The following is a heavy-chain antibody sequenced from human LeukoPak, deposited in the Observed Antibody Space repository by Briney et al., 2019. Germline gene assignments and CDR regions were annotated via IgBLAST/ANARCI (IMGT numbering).Heavy chain of an antibody. CDR2: IIPILGIA. D-gene: IGHD3-3*01. CDR3: ARSQAPAGPITIFGVVTQAAFDY. CDR1: GGTFSSYA. J-gene: IGHJ4*02. Sequence: SVKVSCKASGGTFSSYAISWVRQAPGQGLGWMGRIIPILGIANYAQKFQGRVTITADKSTSTAYMELSSLRSEDTAVYYCARSQAPAGPITIFGVVTQAAFDYWGQGTLVTVSS. V-gene: IGHV1-69*04.